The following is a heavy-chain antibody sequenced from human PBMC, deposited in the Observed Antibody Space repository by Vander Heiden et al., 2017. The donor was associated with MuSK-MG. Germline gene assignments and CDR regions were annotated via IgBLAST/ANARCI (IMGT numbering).Heavy chain of an antibody. CDR3: ARVAPGRYYDFWSGYPQVGYFQH. Sequence: QVQLQQWGAGLLKPSETLSLTCAVYGGSFSGYYWSWIRQPPGKGLEWIGEINHSGSTNYNPSLKSRVTISVDTSKNQFSLKLSSVTAADTAVYYCARVAPGRYYDFWSGYPQVGYFQHWGQGTLVTVSS. V-gene: IGHV4-34*01. CDR1: GGSFSGYY. D-gene: IGHD3-3*01. J-gene: IGHJ1*01. CDR2: INHSGST.